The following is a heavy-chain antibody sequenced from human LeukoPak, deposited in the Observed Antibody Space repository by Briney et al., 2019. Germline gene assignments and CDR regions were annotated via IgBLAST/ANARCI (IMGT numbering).Heavy chain of an antibody. J-gene: IGHJ1*01. CDR1: GGSFSTYY. CDR3: ARPGGRSGLAEYFQH. CDR2: INHTGST. Sequence: PSETLSLTCAVYGGSFSTYYWSWIRQPPGKGLEWVGEINHTGSTNYNPSLKSRVTISVDTSKNQFSLKLTSVTAADTAVYYCARPGGRSGLAEYFQHWAQGTLVTVSS. D-gene: IGHD6-19*01. V-gene: IGHV4-34*01.